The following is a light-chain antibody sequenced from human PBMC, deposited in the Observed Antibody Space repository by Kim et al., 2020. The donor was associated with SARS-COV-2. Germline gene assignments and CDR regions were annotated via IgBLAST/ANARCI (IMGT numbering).Light chain of an antibody. CDR2: DAS. V-gene: IGKV3D-20*01. CDR3: QQYGSSPWT. J-gene: IGKJ1*01. CDR1: QRVSSRY. Sequence: SPGESATLSCRASQRVSSRYLAWYQQKPGLAPRLVIFDASTRATGIPVRFSGSGSGTDFTLTISRLEPEDFAMYYCQQYGSSPWTFGHGTKVDIK.